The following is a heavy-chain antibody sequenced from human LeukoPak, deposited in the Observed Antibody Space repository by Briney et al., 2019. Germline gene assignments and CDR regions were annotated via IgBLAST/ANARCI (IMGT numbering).Heavy chain of an antibody. CDR3: ARDSFAPS. D-gene: IGHD2/OR15-2a*01. CDR2: IHSDGSST. J-gene: IGHJ4*02. CDR1: GFTLSSYW. V-gene: IGHV3-74*01. Sequence: PGESLRLSCAASGFTLSSYWMHWVRQAPGKGLVWVSRIHSDGSSTTYANSVKGRSTISRDNAKNTLYLQMNSLRVEDTAVYYCARDSFAPSWGQGTLVTVSS.